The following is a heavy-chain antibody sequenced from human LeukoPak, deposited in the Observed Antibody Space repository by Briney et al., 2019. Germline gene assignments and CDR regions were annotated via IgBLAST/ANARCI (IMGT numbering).Heavy chain of an antibody. CDR2: INPSGGST. D-gene: IGHD4-23*01. Sequence: ASVKVSCKASGYTFTSYDINWVRQATGQGLEWMGIINPSGGSTSYAQKFQGRVTMTRDTSTSTVYVELSSLRSEDTAVYYCAREGYGGNYNYWGQGTLVTVSS. J-gene: IGHJ4*02. V-gene: IGHV1-46*01. CDR3: AREGYGGNYNY. CDR1: GYTFTSYD.